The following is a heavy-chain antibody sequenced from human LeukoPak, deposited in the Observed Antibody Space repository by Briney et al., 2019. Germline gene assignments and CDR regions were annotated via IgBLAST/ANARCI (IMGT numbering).Heavy chain of an antibody. CDR3: ARDKHSYYYDSSGYYVFDY. D-gene: IGHD3-22*01. CDR2: ISAYNGNT. J-gene: IGHJ4*02. V-gene: IGHV1-18*01. Sequence: ASVTVSCKASGYTFTSYGISSVRQAPGQGLEWMGWISAYNGNTNYAQKLQGRVTMTTDTSTSTAYMELRSLRSDDTAVYYCARDKHSYYYDSSGYYVFDYWGQGTLVTVSS. CDR1: GYTFTSYG.